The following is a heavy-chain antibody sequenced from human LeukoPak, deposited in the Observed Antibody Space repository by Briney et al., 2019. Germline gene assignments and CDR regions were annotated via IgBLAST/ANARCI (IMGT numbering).Heavy chain of an antibody. V-gene: IGHV3-30-3*01. Sequence: GGSLRLSCAASGFTFSSCAMHWVRQAPGKGLEWVAVISYDGSNKYYADSVKGRFTISRDNSKNTLYLQMNSLRAEDTAVYYCARDRSSSSWGRYYYYYGMDVWGQGTTVTVSS. CDR1: GFTFSSCA. J-gene: IGHJ6*02. CDR3: ARDRSSSSWGRYYYYYGMDV. D-gene: IGHD6-13*01. CDR2: ISYDGSNK.